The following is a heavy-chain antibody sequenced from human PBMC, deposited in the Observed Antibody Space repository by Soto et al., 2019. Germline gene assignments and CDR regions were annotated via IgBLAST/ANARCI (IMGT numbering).Heavy chain of an antibody. V-gene: IGHV4-39*02. Sequence: SETLSLTCTVSGASIITTNYYWGWVRQPPGKGLDWIGNIYYGGTTYYNPSLKSRVTISVDTSKNHFSLKVNSVTAADTAVYYCATFVVPAGRHTDFDFWGPGTLVTVSS. CDR2: IYYGGTT. CDR1: GASIITTNYY. CDR3: ATFVVPAGRHTDFDF. D-gene: IGHD2-21*02. J-gene: IGHJ4*02.